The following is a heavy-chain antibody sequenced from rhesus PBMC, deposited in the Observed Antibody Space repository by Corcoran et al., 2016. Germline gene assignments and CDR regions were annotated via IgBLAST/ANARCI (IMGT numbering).Heavy chain of an antibody. V-gene: IGHV4-99*01. J-gene: IGHJ6*01. CDR1: GYFISSGYH. CDR3: ARLEDSIFDS. CDR2: ISGSGGST. Sequence: QVQLQESGPGLVKPSETLSLTCTVSGYFISSGYHWPWTRQPPGKGLEYIAYISGSGGSTDYNPSLKSRVTISKDTSKNQFSLKLNSVTAADTAVYYCARLEDSIFDSWGQGVVVTASS. D-gene: IGHD3-9*01.